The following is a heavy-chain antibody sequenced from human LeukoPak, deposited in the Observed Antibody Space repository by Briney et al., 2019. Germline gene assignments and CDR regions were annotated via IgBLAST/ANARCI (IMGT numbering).Heavy chain of an antibody. CDR2: IYYSGRT. CDR3: ARDRGIVVVPAAIQSSWIDWFDP. D-gene: IGHD2-2*01. Sequence: SETLSLTCTVSGGSISSSSYYLGWIRQPPGKGLEWIGSIYYSGRTYYNPSLKSRVTMSVDTSKNQFSLKLSSVTAADTAVYYCARDRGIVVVPAAIQSSWIDWFDPWGQGTLVTVSS. J-gene: IGHJ5*02. CDR1: GGSISSSSYY. V-gene: IGHV4-39*07.